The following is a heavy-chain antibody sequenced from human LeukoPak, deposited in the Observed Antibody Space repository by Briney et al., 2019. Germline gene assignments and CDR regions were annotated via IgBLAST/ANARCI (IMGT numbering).Heavy chain of an antibody. D-gene: IGHD2/OR15-2a*01. Sequence: SETLSLTCTVPGGSITGYYWSWIRQPPGKGLEWVGYIFSSGSTNYNPSLKSRVTISLDTSKSQFSLKLISVTASDTAVYYCARLTKFLTTYYPTPWGQGTLVTVSS. CDR2: IFSSGST. J-gene: IGHJ5*02. CDR1: GGSITGYY. CDR3: ARLTKFLTTYYPTP. V-gene: IGHV4-59*08.